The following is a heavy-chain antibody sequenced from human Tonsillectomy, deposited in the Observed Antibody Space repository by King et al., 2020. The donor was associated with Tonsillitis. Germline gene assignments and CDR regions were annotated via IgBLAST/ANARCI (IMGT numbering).Heavy chain of an antibody. CDR1: GFTFSSYW. CDR3: ARGDCDGGTCYSIFFDC. D-gene: IGHD2-15*01. Sequence: VQLVESGGGLVQPGGSLRLSCAASGFTFSSYWMSWVRQAPGKGLEWMANIKQDGSVKYYVVSVKGRFTVSRDNTQNSLYLQMNSLRAEDTAVYYCARGDCDGGTCYSIFFDCWGQGTLVTVSS. V-gene: IGHV3-7*04. CDR2: IKQDGSVK. J-gene: IGHJ4*02.